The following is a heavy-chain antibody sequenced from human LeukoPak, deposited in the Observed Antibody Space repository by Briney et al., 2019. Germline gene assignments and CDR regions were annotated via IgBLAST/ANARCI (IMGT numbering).Heavy chain of an antibody. CDR1: GFTFSTYA. CDR2: ISGSGGST. Sequence: GALRLSCAVSGFTFSTYAMSWVRQAPGKGLEWVSAISGSGGSTYYADSVKGRFTISRDNSKNTLYLQMNSLRAEDTAVYYCAKDLGVYCGGDCYAFDIWGQGTMVTVSS. CDR3: AKDLGVYCGGDCYAFDI. V-gene: IGHV3-23*01. D-gene: IGHD2-21*02. J-gene: IGHJ3*02.